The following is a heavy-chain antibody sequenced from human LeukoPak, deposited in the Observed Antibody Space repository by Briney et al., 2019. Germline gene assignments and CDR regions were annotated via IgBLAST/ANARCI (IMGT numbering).Heavy chain of an antibody. CDR1: GLTFSSYG. D-gene: IGHD3-22*01. CDR3: ARGADDYDSSGSFDY. Sequence: GGSLRLSCAASGLTFSSYGMHWVRQAPGKGLEWVAVIWYDGSNKYYADSVKGRFTISRDNSKNTLYLQMNSLRAEDTAVYYCARGADDYDSSGSFDYWGQGTLVTVSS. J-gene: IGHJ4*02. CDR2: IWYDGSNK. V-gene: IGHV3-33*01.